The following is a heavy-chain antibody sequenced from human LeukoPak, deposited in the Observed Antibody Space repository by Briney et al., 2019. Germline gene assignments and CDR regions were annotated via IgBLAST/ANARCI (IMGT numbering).Heavy chain of an antibody. V-gene: IGHV4-31*03. CDR2: IYYSGST. CDR3: ARDRSTGTFDP. J-gene: IGHJ5*02. Sequence: SETLSLTCTVSGGSISSGGYYWSWIRQHPGKGLEWIGYIYYSGSTYYNPSLKSRVTISVDTSKNQFPLKLSSVTAADTAVYYCARDRSTGTFDPWGQGTLVTVSS. D-gene: IGHD2-2*01. CDR1: GGSISSGGYY.